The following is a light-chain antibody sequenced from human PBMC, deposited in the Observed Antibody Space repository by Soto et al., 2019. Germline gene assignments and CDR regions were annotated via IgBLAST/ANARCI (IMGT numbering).Light chain of an antibody. CDR2: AAS. CDR1: QSIRYW. Sequence: DIQMTQSPSTLSASVGDRAPITCRASQSIRYWLAWFQQKAGKAPRLLIYAASRLRSGVPARFSGSGAETDFTLTITSLQPEDFGIYYCQQSYATVRTFGGGTKVDIK. J-gene: IGKJ4*01. V-gene: IGKV1-39*01. CDR3: QQSYATVRT.